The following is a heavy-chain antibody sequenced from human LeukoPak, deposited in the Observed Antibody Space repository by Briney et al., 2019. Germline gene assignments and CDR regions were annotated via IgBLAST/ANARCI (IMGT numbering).Heavy chain of an antibody. V-gene: IGHV1-18*01. Sequence: VSVKVACKASGYTFTSYGISWVRQAPGQGLEWMGWISAYNGNTNYAQKLQGRVTMTTDTSTSTAYMELRSLRSDDTAVYYCARLGGLRYFDSAYFDYWGQGTLVTVSS. D-gene: IGHD3-9*01. CDR2: ISAYNGNT. CDR1: GYTFTSYG. J-gene: IGHJ4*02. CDR3: ARLGGLRYFDSAYFDY.